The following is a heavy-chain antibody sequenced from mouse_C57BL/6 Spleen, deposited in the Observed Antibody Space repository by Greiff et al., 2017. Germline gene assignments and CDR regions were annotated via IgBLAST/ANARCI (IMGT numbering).Heavy chain of an antibody. CDR1: GYPFTDYE. V-gene: IGHV1-15*01. J-gene: IGHJ1*03. D-gene: IGHD1-1*01. Sequence: QVQLQQSGAELVRPGASVTLSCKASGYPFTDYEMHWVKQTPVHGLEWIGAIDPETGGTAYNQKFKGKAILTADKSSSTAYMELRSLTSEDSAVYYCTRSGDYYGSSLWYFDVWGTGTTVTVSS. CDR3: TRSGDYYGSSLWYFDV. CDR2: IDPETGGT.